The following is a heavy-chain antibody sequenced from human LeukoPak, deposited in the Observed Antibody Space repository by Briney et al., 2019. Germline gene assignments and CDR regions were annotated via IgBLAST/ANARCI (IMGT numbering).Heavy chain of an antibody. V-gene: IGHV3-7*01. Sequence: GGSLRLSCAASGFTFSSYWMSWVRQAPGKGLEWVANIKQDGSEKYYVDSVKGRFTISRDNAKNSLYLQMNSLRAEDTAVYYCARDLHEYSYGFNYYYYYYYMDVWGKGTTITISS. CDR3: ARDLHEYSYGFNYYYYYYYMDV. CDR2: IKQDGSEK. J-gene: IGHJ6*03. D-gene: IGHD5-18*01. CDR1: GFTFSSYW.